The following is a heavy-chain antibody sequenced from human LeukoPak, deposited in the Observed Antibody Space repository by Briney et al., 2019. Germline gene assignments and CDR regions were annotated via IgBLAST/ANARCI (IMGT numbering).Heavy chain of an antibody. CDR2: ANDGGAT. CDR1: DGSFSGFF. J-gene: IGHJ5*02. Sequence: SETLSLTCDVYDGSFSGFFWSWIRQPPGRGLEWIGEANDGGATNYNPSLKSRVTISVDASKKHFSLKLSSVTAADTAVYYCARDHYRAAAVWSFDPWGQGTLVTVSS. V-gene: IGHV4-34*01. CDR3: ARDHYRAAAVWSFDP. D-gene: IGHD2-15*01.